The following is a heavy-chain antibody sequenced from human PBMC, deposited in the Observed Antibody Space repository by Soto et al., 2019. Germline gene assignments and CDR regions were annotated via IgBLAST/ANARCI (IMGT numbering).Heavy chain of an antibody. J-gene: IGHJ4*02. Sequence: QITLKESGPTLVKPTQTLTLTCTFSGFSLSTSGVGVGWIRKPPGKALEWLALIYWDDDKRYSPSRKSRLTIPKDTSKNQVVLTMANMYPVDTATYCWAHSLIPNWGSRGAFDYWGEGTLGTVSS. CDR3: AHSLIPNWGSRGAFDY. CDR1: GFSLSTSGVG. D-gene: IGHD7-27*01. CDR2: IYWDDDK. V-gene: IGHV2-5*02.